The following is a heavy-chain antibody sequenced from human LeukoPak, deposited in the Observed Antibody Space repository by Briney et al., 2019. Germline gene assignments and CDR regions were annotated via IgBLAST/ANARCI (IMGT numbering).Heavy chain of an antibody. CDR1: GFTFSSYS. CDR2: INDESSDI. Sequence: GGSLRLSCAASGFTFSSYSMNWVRQAPGKGLEWVSYINDESSDIHYAGSVRGRFTISRGDARQTLYLQLSSLRVEDTAVYYCARDTFQPGLIDSWGQGTLVTVSS. CDR3: ARDTFQPGLIDS. J-gene: IGHJ4*02. V-gene: IGHV3-21*05. D-gene: IGHD2-2*01.